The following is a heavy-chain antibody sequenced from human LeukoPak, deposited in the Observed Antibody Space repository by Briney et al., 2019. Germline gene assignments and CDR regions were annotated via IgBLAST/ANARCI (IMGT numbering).Heavy chain of an antibody. D-gene: IGHD3-22*01. CDR3: ARGLYYDSSDGGAFDI. J-gene: IGHJ3*02. CDR1: GGAFSGYY. CDR2: IYSGGST. V-gene: IGHV3-53*01. Sequence: PSETLSLTCAVYGGAFSGYYWSWVRQAPGKGLEWVSVIYSGGSTYYADSVMGRFTISRDNSKNTLYLQMNSLRAEDTAVYYCARGLYYDSSDGGAFDIWGQRTMVTVSS.